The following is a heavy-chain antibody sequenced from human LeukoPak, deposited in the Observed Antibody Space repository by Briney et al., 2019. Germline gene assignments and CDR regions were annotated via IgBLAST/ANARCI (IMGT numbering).Heavy chain of an antibody. J-gene: IGHJ3*02. V-gene: IGHV1-69*05. CDR2: IIPIFGTA. D-gene: IGHD2-2*01. CDR1: GGTFSSYA. CDR3: ARAGDSKDHNLYCSSTSCYFADAFDI. Sequence: GSSVKVSCKASGGTFSSYAISWVRQAPGQGLEWMGGIIPIFGTANYAQKFQGRVTITTDESTSTAYMELSSLRSEDTAVYYCARAGDSKDHNLYCSSTSCYFADAFDIWGQGTMVTVSS.